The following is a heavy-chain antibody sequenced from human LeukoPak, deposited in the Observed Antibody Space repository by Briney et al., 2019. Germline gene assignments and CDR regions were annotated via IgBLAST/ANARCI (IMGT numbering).Heavy chain of an antibody. Sequence: GGSLRLSCAASGFTFSSYGMHWVRQAPGKGLEWVAVISYDGSSKYYADSVKGRFTISRDNSKNTLYLQMNSLRAEDTAVYYCARRGYSSGWYYYYYGMDVWGQGTTVTVSS. CDR1: GFTFSSYG. CDR2: ISYDGSSK. CDR3: ARRGYSSGWYYYYYGMDV. V-gene: IGHV3-30*03. D-gene: IGHD6-19*01. J-gene: IGHJ6*02.